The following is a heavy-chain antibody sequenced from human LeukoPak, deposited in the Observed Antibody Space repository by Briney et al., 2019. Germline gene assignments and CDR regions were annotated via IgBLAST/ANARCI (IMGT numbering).Heavy chain of an antibody. V-gene: IGHV4-59*08. CDR2: IYYSGCT. Sequence: SETLSLTCTVSGGSISSYYWSWIRQPPGKGLEWIGYIYYSGCTNYNPSLKSRVTISVDTSKNQFSLKLSSVTAADTAVYYCASSGWYSLRWFDPWGQGTLVTVSS. D-gene: IGHD6-19*01. J-gene: IGHJ5*02. CDR1: GGSISSYY. CDR3: ASSGWYSLRWFDP.